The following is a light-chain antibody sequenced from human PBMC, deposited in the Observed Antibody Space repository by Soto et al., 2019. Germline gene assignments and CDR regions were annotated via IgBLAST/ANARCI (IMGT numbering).Light chain of an antibody. V-gene: IGLV1-40*01. CDR3: QSYDSSLSGSV. CDR2: NNN. Sequence: QSVLTQPPSVSGAPGQRVTISCTGSISNIGAGYDVHWYQQLPGTAPKLLIYNNNNRPSGVPDRFSGSKSGTSASLAITGLHAEDEADYYCQSYDSSLSGSVFGGGTKLTVL. CDR1: ISNIGAGYD. J-gene: IGLJ3*02.